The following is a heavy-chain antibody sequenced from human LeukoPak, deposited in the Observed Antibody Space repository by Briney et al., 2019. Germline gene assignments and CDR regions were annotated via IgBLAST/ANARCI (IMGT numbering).Heavy chain of an antibody. CDR1: GFTFSSYA. Sequence: GGSLRLSCAASGFTFSSYAMSWVRQAPGKGLEWVSAISGSGGSTYYADSVKGRFTISRDNAKNSLYLQMNSLRVEDTADYYCLGSNIAAVWGQGTLVTVSS. CDR3: LGSNIAAV. CDR2: ISGSGGST. V-gene: IGHV3-23*01. D-gene: IGHD6-13*01. J-gene: IGHJ4*02.